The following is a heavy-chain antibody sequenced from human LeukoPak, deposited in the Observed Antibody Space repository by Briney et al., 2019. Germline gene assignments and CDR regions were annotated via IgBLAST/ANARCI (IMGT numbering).Heavy chain of an antibody. CDR1: GFTFSSYA. Sequence: PGGSLRLSCAASGFTFSSYAMSWVRQAPGKGLEWVSGISDNVDSTYYTDSVKGRFTISRDNSKDTLYLQMNSLRAEDTAAYYCARDKGIAAAGILDYWGQGALVTVSS. CDR3: ARDKGIAAAGILDY. V-gene: IGHV3-23*01. J-gene: IGHJ4*02. D-gene: IGHD6-13*01. CDR2: ISDNVDST.